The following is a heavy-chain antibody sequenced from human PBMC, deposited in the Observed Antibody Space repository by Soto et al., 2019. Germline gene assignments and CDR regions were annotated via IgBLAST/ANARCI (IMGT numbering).Heavy chain of an antibody. Sequence: GGSLRLSCAASGFTFSSYSMNWVRQAPGKGLEWVSYISSSSSTIYYADSVKGRFTISRDNAKNSLYLQMNSLRAEDTAVYYCARDRLARGIPVAGRIDYWGQGALVTVSS. CDR2: ISSSSSTI. D-gene: IGHD6-19*01. CDR1: GFTFSSYS. V-gene: IGHV3-48*01. J-gene: IGHJ4*02. CDR3: ARDRLARGIPVAGRIDY.